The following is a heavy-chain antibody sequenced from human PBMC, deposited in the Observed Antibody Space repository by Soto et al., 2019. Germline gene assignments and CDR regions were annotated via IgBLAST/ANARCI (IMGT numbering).Heavy chain of an antibody. Sequence: EVQLLESGGGLVQPGGSLRVSCAASGFTFSAYAMTWVRQAPGKGLEWVSGISGSGGNTYYADSVKGRFTISRDNAENTLFLQMNSLRAEDTAVYYCAKDLLREGYFYYGMDVWGQGTTVTVSS. D-gene: IGHD1-26*01. J-gene: IGHJ6*02. CDR3: AKDLLREGYFYYGMDV. CDR2: ISGSGGNT. CDR1: GFTFSAYA. V-gene: IGHV3-23*01.